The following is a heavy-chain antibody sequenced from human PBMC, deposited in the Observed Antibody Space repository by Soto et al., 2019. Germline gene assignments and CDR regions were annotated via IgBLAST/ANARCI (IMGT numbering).Heavy chain of an antibody. V-gene: IGHV1-18*01. Sequence: QVQLVQSGAEVKKPGASVKVSCKASGYTFISYGISWVRQAPGQGLEWMGWISTYNGNTNDAQNLQGRVTMTTDTSTSTASLELRSLRSDDTAVYYCASDNPHFDYWGQGTVVTVSS. CDR1: GYTFISYG. CDR2: ISTYNGNT. CDR3: ASDNPHFDY. J-gene: IGHJ4*02.